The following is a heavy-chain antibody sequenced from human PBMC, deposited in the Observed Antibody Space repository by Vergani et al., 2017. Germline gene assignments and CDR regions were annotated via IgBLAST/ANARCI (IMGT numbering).Heavy chain of an antibody. CDR1: GFTFSSYA. D-gene: IGHD2-15*01. V-gene: IGHV3-23*04. CDR2: ISGSGGST. Sequence: EVQLVESGGGLVKPGGSLRLSCAASGFTFSSYAMSWVRQAPGKGLEWVSAISGSGGSTYYADSVKGRFTISRDNSKHTLYLKMNSLRAEDTAVYYCEPVPDPAATRFDYWGQGTLVTVSS. CDR3: EPVPDPAATRFDY. J-gene: IGHJ4*02.